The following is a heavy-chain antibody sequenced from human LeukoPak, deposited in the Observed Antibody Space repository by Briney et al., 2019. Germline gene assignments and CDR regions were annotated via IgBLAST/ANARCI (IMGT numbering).Heavy chain of an antibody. CDR2: IHYSGNA. CDR3: ARGRDVVVVSTHYYFDY. J-gene: IGHJ4*02. V-gene: IGHV4-61*01. Sequence: SETLSLTCTVSGDSVRTSNYYWSWIRQPPGKGLEWIGYIHYSGNANYNTSLKSRVTISVDTSKNQFSLKLSSVTAADTAVYYCARGRDVVVVSTHYYFDYWGQGTLVTVSS. D-gene: IGHD2-21*01. CDR1: GDSVRTSNYY.